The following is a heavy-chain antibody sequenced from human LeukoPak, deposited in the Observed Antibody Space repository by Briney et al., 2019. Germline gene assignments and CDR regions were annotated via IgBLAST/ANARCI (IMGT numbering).Heavy chain of an antibody. Sequence: SETLSLTCTVSGGSISSYYWSWIRQPAGKGLEWIGRIYTSGSTNYNPSLKSRVTMSVDTSKNQCSLKLSSVTAADTAVYYCARIVGATGHYYFDYWGQGTLVTVSS. CDR3: ARIVGATGHYYFDY. CDR1: GGSISSYY. CDR2: IYTSGST. D-gene: IGHD1-26*01. V-gene: IGHV4-4*07. J-gene: IGHJ4*02.